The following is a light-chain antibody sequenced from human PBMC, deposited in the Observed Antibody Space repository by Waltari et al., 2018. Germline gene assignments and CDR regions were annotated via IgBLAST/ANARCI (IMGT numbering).Light chain of an antibody. CDR1: LRVSNN. Sequence: EIVMTQSPATLSVSPGERVTLSCRASLRVSNNLAWFQQRPGQAPRLLIYGASTRATGVPARFSGSGSGTEFTLTLSSMQSEDFGVYFCQQYNTWPPDYTFGQGTKLEIK. CDR3: QQYNTWPPDYT. V-gene: IGKV3-15*01. J-gene: IGKJ2*01. CDR2: GAS.